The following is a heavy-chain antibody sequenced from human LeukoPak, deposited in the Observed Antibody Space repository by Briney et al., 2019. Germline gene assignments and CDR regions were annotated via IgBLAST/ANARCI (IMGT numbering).Heavy chain of an antibody. CDR1: GFTFSSHS. CDR2: ISSSSSYI. V-gene: IGHV3-21*01. CDR3: ARDREMATITGFDY. J-gene: IGHJ4*02. Sequence: PGGSLRLSCAASGFTFSSHSMNWVRQAPGKGLEWVSSISSSSSYIYYADSVKGRFTISRDNAKNPLYLQMNSLRAEDTAVYYCARDREMATITGFDYWGQGTLVTVSS. D-gene: IGHD5-24*01.